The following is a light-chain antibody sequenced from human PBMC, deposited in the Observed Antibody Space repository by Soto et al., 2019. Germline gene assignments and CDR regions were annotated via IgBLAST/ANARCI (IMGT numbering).Light chain of an antibody. J-gene: IGKJ1*01. CDR2: KAS. CDR1: QTIGSR. Sequence: DIKITQSPSTLSGSVGDRVTITCRASQTIGSRLAWYTQKPGKAPKLLIYKASTLKSGVPSRFSGSGAGPECTLTISSLQPDDFATDFCQHYNSYSEAFGQGTKVDIK. V-gene: IGKV1-5*03. CDR3: QHYNSYSEA.